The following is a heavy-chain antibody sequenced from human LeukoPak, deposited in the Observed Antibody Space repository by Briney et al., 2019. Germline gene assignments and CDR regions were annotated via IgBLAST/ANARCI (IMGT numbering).Heavy chain of an antibody. CDR2: ISASSDGK. Sequence: QPGGSLRLSCAASGFTFSSYAMSWVRQAPGKGLEWVSAISASSDGKYYADSVKGRFTISRDNSKNTLYLQMNSLRAEDTAVYYCAKVRGQVIGYYFDYWGRGTLVTVSS. D-gene: IGHD3/OR15-3a*01. V-gene: IGHV3-23*01. J-gene: IGHJ4*02. CDR1: GFTFSSYA. CDR3: AKVRGQVIGYYFDY.